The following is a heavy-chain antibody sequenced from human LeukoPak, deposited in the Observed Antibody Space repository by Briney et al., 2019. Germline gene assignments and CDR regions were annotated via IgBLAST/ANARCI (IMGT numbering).Heavy chain of an antibody. D-gene: IGHD1-7*01. CDR1: GYTFTGYY. CDR3: ARGRTSRESWFDP. CDR2: INPNSGGT. J-gene: IGHJ5*02. Sequence: ASVKVSCKASGYTFTGYYMHWVRQAPGQGLEWMGWINPNSGGTNYAQKFQGRVTMTRDTSISTAYMELSRLRSDDTAVYYRARGRTSRESWFDPWGQGTLVTVSS. V-gene: IGHV1-2*02.